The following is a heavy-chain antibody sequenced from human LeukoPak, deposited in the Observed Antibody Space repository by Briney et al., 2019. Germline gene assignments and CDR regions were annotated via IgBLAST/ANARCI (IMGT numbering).Heavy chain of an antibody. J-gene: IGHJ6*03. CDR3: ARLNNGYYDSSGYYGYYYYYMDV. V-gene: IGHV4-4*07. CDR1: GGSISSYY. CDR2: IYTSGSA. D-gene: IGHD3-22*01. Sequence: PSETLSLTCTVSGGSISSYYWSWIRQPAGKGLEWIGRIYTSGSANYNPSLKSRVTISVDTSKNQFSLKLSSVTAADTAVYYCARLNNGYYDSSGYYGYYYYYMDVWGKGTTVTISS.